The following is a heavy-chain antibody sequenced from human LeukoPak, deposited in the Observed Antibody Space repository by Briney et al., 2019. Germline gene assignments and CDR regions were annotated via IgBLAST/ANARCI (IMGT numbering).Heavy chain of an antibody. CDR1: EFTFSSYN. D-gene: IGHD5-18*01. CDR2: ISYDGSNK. Sequence: PGGSLRLSCVASEFTFSSYNMHWVRQAPGKGLEWVAVISYDGSNKYYADSVKGRSTISRDNSKNTLYLQVNSLRPEDTAVYYCGRDTVGYGGAFDIWGQGTMVTVSS. CDR3: GRDTVGYGGAFDI. V-gene: IGHV3-30-3*01. J-gene: IGHJ3*02.